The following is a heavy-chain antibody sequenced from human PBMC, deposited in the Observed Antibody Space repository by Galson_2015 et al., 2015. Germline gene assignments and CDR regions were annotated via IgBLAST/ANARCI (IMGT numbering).Heavy chain of an antibody. J-gene: IGHJ6*02. D-gene: IGHD2-15*01. CDR1: GFTFSSCG. CDR2: ISDEGSIK. Sequence: SLRLSCAASGFTFSSCGMHWVRQAPGKGLEWVALISDEGSIKEYADSVKGRFTISRDNSKNTLSLQMNSLRAEDTAMYYCAKDNEGYCSDGHCYSYYYYGMDVWGQGTTVTVSS. CDR3: AKDNEGYCSDGHCYSYYYYGMDV. V-gene: IGHV3-30*18.